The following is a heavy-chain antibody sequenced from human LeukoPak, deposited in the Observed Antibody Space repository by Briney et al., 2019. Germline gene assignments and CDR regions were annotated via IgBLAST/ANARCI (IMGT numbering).Heavy chain of an antibody. D-gene: IGHD3-9*01. V-gene: IGHV3-7*05. CDR1: GFTFSSYW. CDR3: ARDRDWAFDY. CDR2: IKQDGSEK. Sequence: PGGSLRLSCAASGFTFSSYWMNWVRQAPGKGPEWVANIKQDGSEKYYVDSVKGRFTISRDNAKNSLYLQMYSLRAENTAVYYCARDRDWAFDYWGQGTLITVSS. J-gene: IGHJ4*02.